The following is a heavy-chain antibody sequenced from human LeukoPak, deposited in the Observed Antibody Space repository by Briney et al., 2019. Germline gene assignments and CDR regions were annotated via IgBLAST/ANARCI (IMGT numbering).Heavy chain of an antibody. J-gene: IGHJ5*02. CDR1: GYTFTSYY. CDR3: ARDSGLGAVGYSSSWHNWFDP. D-gene: IGHD6-13*01. CDR2: INPSGGST. Sequence: ASVKVSCKASGYTFTSYYMHWVRQAPGQGLEWMGIINPSGGSTSYAQKFQGRVTMTRDMSTSTVYMELSSLRSEDTAVYYCARDSGLGAVGYSSSWHNWFDPWGQGTLVTVSS. V-gene: IGHV1-46*01.